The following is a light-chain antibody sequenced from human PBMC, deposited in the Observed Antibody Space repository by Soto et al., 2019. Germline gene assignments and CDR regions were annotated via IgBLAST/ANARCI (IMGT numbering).Light chain of an antibody. CDR3: QQYRTSPIP. CDR2: GSS. V-gene: IGKV3-20*01. J-gene: IGKJ5*01. Sequence: ETVLTHYPGTLPLSPGERATLSCRASQSITNNYLAWYQQKPGQAPRLLIYGSSSRVTGILDRFTGSGSGTGFTLPIGRLEPEDFAVYYCQQYRTSPIPFGQGTRLEIK. CDR1: QSITNNY.